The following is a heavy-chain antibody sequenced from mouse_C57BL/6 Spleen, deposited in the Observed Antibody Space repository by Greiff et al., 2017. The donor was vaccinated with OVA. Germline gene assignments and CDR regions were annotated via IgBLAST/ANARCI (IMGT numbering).Heavy chain of an antibody. J-gene: IGHJ3*01. CDR3: ARGAYDYEFAY. CDR1: GYTFTSYW. V-gene: IGHV1-69*01. Sequence: QVQLQQPGAELVMPGASVKLSCKASGYTFTSYWMHWVKQRPGQGLEWIGELDPSDSYTNYNQKFKGKSTLTVDKSSSTAYMQLSSLTSEDSAVYYCARGAYDYEFAYWGQGTLVTVSA. CDR2: LDPSDSYT. D-gene: IGHD2-4*01.